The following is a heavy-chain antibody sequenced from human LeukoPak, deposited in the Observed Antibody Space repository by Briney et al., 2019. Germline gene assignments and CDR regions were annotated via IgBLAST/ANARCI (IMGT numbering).Heavy chain of an antibody. V-gene: IGHV3-11*01. Sequence: GGSLRLSCVASEFTFSDYYMRWIRQAPGKGLEWVAYINNNGSTIYYADSVKGRFTISRDNAKNSMHLQMNSLRAEDTAVYYCARGDKDFYYGLDVWGQGTTVTVSS. CDR2: INNNGSTI. D-gene: IGHD2-15*01. J-gene: IGHJ6*02. CDR3: ARGDKDFYYGLDV. CDR1: EFTFSDYY.